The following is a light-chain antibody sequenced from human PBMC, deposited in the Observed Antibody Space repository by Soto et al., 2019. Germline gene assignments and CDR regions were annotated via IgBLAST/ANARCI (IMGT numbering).Light chain of an antibody. J-gene: IGLJ1*01. Sequence: QSVLTQPPSAAGSPGQSVSISCTGTSSDVGGYNFVSWYQQHPGKAPKLMIYDVSKRPSGVPDRFSGSKSGNTASLTVSGLQAEDEADYYCSSYGGSNNYVFGSGTKLTVL. CDR3: SSYGGSNNYV. V-gene: IGLV2-8*01. CDR1: SSDVGGYNF. CDR2: DVS.